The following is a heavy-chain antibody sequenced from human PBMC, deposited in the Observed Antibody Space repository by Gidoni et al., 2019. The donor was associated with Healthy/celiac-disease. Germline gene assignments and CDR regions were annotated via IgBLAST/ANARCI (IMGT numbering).Heavy chain of an antibody. Sequence: QVQLVESGGGVFQPGRSLSLPCEASGFPFSSYAMHWVRQAPGKGLEWVAVISYDGSNKYYADSVKGRFTISRDNSKNTLYLQMNSLRAEDTAVYYCAREDYYYYGMDVWGQGTTVTVSS. CDR2: ISYDGSNK. CDR3: AREDYYYYGMDV. V-gene: IGHV3-30-3*01. CDR1: GFPFSSYA. J-gene: IGHJ6*02.